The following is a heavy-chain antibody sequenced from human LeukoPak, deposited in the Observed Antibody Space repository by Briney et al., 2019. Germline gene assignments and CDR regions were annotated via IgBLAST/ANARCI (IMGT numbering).Heavy chain of an antibody. CDR1: GFTFSSYS. J-gene: IGHJ4*02. CDR3: ARGPDFWSGYYTVYFDY. D-gene: IGHD3-3*01. V-gene: IGHV3-21*01. CDR2: ISSSSTYI. Sequence: GGSLRLSCAASGFTFSSYSMNWVRQAPGKGLEWVSSISSSSTYIFYAASVKGRFTISRDNAKNSLYLQMNSLRAEDTAVYYCARGPDFWSGYYTVYFDYWGQGTLVTVSS.